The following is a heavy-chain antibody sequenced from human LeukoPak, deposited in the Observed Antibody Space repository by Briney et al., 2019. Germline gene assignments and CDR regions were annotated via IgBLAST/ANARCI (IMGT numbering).Heavy chain of an antibody. V-gene: IGHV1-2*02. CDR1: GYTFTGYY. CDR3: ARRRGDYYGSGSYYNWFDP. Sequence: ASVKVSCKASGYTFTGYYMHWVRQAPGQGLEWMGWINPNSGGTNYAQKFQGRVTMTRDTSISTAYMELSRLRSDDTAVYYCARRRGDYYGSGSYYNWFDPWGQGTLVTVSS. D-gene: IGHD3-10*01. CDR2: INPNSGGT. J-gene: IGHJ5*02.